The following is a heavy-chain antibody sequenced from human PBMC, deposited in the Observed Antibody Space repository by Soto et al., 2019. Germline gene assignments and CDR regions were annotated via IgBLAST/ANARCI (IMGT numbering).Heavy chain of an antibody. Sequence: GGSLRLSCAASGFTFSSYAMHWVRQAPGKGLEWVAVISYDGSNKYYADSVKGRFTISRDNSKNTLYLQMNSLRAEDTAAYYCARDQGYSYGSLDYWGQGTLVTVSS. CDR2: ISYDGSNK. D-gene: IGHD5-18*01. V-gene: IGHV3-30-3*01. J-gene: IGHJ4*02. CDR3: ARDQGYSYGSLDY. CDR1: GFTFSSYA.